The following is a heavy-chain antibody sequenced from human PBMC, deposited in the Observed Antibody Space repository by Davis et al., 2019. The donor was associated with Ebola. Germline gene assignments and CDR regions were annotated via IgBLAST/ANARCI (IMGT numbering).Heavy chain of an antibody. J-gene: IGHJ4*02. CDR2: IKQDGSEK. Sequence: GESLKISCAASGFTFSSYSMNWVRQAPGKGLEWVANIKQDGSEKYYVDSVKGRFTISRDNAKNSLYLQMNSLRAEDTAVYYFARESRWLVYTGGQGTLVTVSS. D-gene: IGHD6-19*01. V-gene: IGHV3-7*03. CDR1: GFTFSSYS. CDR3: ARESRWLVYT.